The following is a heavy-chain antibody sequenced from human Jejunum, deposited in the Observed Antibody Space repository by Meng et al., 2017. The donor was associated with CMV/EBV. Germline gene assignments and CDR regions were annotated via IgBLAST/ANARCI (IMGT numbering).Heavy chain of an antibody. V-gene: IGHV3-74*01. D-gene: IGHD3-10*01. Sequence: LTFSDSWVHWVRQAPGKGLVWVSRINVDGGSTSYADSVKGRFSTSRDNAKNTVYLQMSSLRVEDTAVYYCAGSILGSGSYFGDDYWGQGTLVTVSS. CDR3: AGSILGSGSYFGDDY. J-gene: IGHJ4*02. CDR1: LTFSDSW. CDR2: INVDGGST.